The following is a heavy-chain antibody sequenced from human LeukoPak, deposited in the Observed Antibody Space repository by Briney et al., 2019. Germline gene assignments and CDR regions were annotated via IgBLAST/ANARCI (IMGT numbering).Heavy chain of an antibody. CDR1: GYSFTSYW. CDR2: IYPSDSDT. D-gene: IGHD1-26*01. Sequence: GGSLKISCKGFGYSFTSYWIGWVRQMPGKGLEWMGIIYPSDSDTRHSPSFQGQVTISVDKSISTAYLQWSSLKASDTAIYYCARMRGSYSFDYWGQGTLVTVSS. V-gene: IGHV5-51*01. J-gene: IGHJ4*02. CDR3: ARMRGSYSFDY.